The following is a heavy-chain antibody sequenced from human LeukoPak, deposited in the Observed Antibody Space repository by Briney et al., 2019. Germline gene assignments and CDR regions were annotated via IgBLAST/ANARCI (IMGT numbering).Heavy chain of an antibody. CDR2: ISSSSSTI. V-gene: IGHV3-48*04. J-gene: IGHJ6*03. CDR1: GFTFSSYS. Sequence: GGSLRLSCAASGFTFSSYSMNWVRQAPGKGLEWVSYISSSSSTIYYADSVEGRFTISRDNAKNSLYLQMNSLRAEDTAVYYCARDGVVVPAAKGYYYYYMDVWGKGTTVTVSS. D-gene: IGHD2-2*01. CDR3: ARDGVVVPAAKGYYYYYMDV.